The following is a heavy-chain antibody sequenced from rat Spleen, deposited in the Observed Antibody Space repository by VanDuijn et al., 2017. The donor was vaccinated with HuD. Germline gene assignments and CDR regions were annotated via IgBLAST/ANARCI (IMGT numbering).Heavy chain of an antibody. V-gene: IGHV5-7*01. CDR3: TSLGTAAIGNWFAH. CDR1: GFTFSNYY. Sequence: EVQLVESGGGLVQPGRSLNLSCAASGFTFSNYYMAWVRQAPTKGLEWVATINYDGTSTHYRDSVKGRFTISRDNAKSTLYLQMDSLWSEDTATYFCTSLGTAAIGNWFAHWGQGTLVTVSS. CDR2: INYDGTST. D-gene: IGHD1-2*01. J-gene: IGHJ3*01.